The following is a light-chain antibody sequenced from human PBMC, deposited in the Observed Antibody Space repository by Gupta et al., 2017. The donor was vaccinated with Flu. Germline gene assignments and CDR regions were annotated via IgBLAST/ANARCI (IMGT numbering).Light chain of an antibody. CDR2: EVS. CDR1: SSDVGGYNF. V-gene: IGLV2-14*01. CDR3: GSYTSSSTLV. Sequence: SVTISCTGTSSDVGGYNFVSWYQQHPGKAPKLMIYEVSKRPSGVANRFSGSKSGNTASLTISGLQTEDEADYYCGSYTSSSTLVFGGGSKLTVL. J-gene: IGLJ3*02.